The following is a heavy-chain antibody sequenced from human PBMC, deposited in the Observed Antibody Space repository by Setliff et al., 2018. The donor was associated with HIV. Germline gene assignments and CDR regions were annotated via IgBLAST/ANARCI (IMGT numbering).Heavy chain of an antibody. CDR2: IYTDGST. J-gene: IGHJ5*01. D-gene: IGHD3-22*01. V-gene: IGHV4-61*09. Sequence: SETLSLTCTVSGGSISSSTYYWSWIRQPAGRGLEWIGHIYTDGSTNFNPSLRSRVTISADTPKNQLSLKLTSVTAADTAVYYCAMLDTSDYFRNNWFDSWGQGTLVTVSS. CDR1: GGSISSSTYY. CDR3: AMLDTSDYFRNNWFDS.